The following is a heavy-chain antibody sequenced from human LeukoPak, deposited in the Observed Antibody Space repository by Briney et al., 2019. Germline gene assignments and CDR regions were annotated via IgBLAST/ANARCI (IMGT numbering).Heavy chain of an antibody. CDR1: GFPFSSYW. Sequence: GGSLRLTCVASGFPFSSYWMTWVRQAPGKGLEWVANIKQDGSKKSYVDSVKGRFTISRDNAKNSLYLQMNSLRAEDTAIYYCTRVGYIDEGIDYWGQGTLVTVSS. D-gene: IGHD5-24*01. CDR2: IKQDGSKK. J-gene: IGHJ4*02. CDR3: TRVGYIDEGIDY. V-gene: IGHV3-7*04.